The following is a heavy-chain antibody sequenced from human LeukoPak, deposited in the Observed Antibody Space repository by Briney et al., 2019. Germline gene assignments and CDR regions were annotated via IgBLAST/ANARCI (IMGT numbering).Heavy chain of an antibody. Sequence: ASVTVSCTASGYTFTDYYMHWVRQAPGQGLEWMGIINPSGGSTSYAQKFQGRVTMTRDTSTSTVYMELSSLRSEDTAVYYCARGAAYYYGMDVWGQGTTVTVSS. CDR2: INPSGGST. V-gene: IGHV1-46*01. J-gene: IGHJ6*02. CDR1: GYTFTDYY. CDR3: ARGAAYYYGMDV.